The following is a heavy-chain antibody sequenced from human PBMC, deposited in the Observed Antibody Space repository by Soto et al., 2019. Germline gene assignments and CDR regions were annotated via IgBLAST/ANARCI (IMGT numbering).Heavy chain of an antibody. CDR3: ARDPDTVAGTVFDY. V-gene: IGHV3-33*01. D-gene: IGHD6-19*01. CDR2: IWYDGSNK. Sequence: QVQLVESGGGVVQPGRSLRLSCAASGFTFSSYGMHWVRQAPGKGLEWVAVIWYDGSNKYYADSVKGRFTISRDNSKNPRYLQMNSLRAEDTAVYYCARDPDTVAGTVFDYWGQGTLVTVSS. CDR1: GFTFSSYG. J-gene: IGHJ4*02.